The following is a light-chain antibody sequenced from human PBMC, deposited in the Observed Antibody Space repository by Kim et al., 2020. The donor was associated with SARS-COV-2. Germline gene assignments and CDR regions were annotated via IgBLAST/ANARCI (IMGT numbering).Light chain of an antibody. CDR3: AAWDDSLNGQVV. CDR2: SNN. CDR1: SSNIGSNT. Sequence: QRVTISCSGSSSNIGSNTVNWYHQLPGTAPKLLIYSNNQRPSGVPDRFSGSKSGTSASLAISGLQSEDEADYYCAAWDDSLNGQVVFGGGTQLTVL. V-gene: IGLV1-44*01. J-gene: IGLJ2*01.